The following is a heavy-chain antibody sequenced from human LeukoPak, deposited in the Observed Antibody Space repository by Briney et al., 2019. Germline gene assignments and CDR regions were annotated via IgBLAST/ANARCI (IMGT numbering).Heavy chain of an antibody. J-gene: IGHJ3*02. D-gene: IGHD2-21*02. Sequence: PSETLSLTCTVSGGSISSYYWNWIRQPAGKGLEWIGRIYTSGSTNYNPSLKSRVTMSVDTSKNQFSLNLSSVTAADTAVYYCARSIIVVVAAGALDIWGQGTMVTVSS. CDR3: ARSIIVVVAAGALDI. CDR2: IYTSGST. CDR1: GGSISSYY. V-gene: IGHV4-4*07.